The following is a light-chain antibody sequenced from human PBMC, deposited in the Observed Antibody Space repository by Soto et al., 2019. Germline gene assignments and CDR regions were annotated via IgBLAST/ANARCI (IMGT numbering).Light chain of an antibody. CDR1: QSVSGN. J-gene: IGKJ5*01. CDR3: QQHGSSPIT. Sequence: EIVMTQSPATLSVSPGERATLSCRASQSVSGNLAWYQQKPGQTPRLLVYGASSRATGIPDRFSGSGSGTDFTLTISRLEPEDFAVYYCQQHGSSPITFGQGTRLEIK. CDR2: GAS. V-gene: IGKV3-20*01.